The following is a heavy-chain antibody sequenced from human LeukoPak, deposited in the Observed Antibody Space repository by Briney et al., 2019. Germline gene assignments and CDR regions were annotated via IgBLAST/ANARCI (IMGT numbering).Heavy chain of an antibody. Sequence: PSETLSLTCTVSGASISSSSYYWGWIRQPPGKGLEWVGSIYHSGSTYYNPSLKSRVTISVDTSKNQFSLKLSSVTAADTAVYYCARSGSSGWYPIGWFDPWGQGTLVTVSS. CDR1: GASISSSSYY. V-gene: IGHV4-39*01. J-gene: IGHJ5*02. CDR3: ARSGSSGWYPIGWFDP. D-gene: IGHD6-19*01. CDR2: IYHSGST.